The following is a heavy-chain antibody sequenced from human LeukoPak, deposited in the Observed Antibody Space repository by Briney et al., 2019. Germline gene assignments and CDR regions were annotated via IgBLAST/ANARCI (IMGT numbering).Heavy chain of an antibody. D-gene: IGHD2-2*01. Sequence: KPSETLSLTCTVSGYSISSGYYWDWIRQPPGKGLEWIGSVHHSGSTYYNPSLKSRVTISLDTSKNQFSLKLSSVTAADTAIYYCVRRICDRGSGSTSCYAHFDYWGQGTLVTVSS. V-gene: IGHV4-38-2*02. J-gene: IGHJ4*02. CDR3: VRRICDRGSGSTSCYAHFDY. CDR1: GYSISSGYY. CDR2: VHHSGST.